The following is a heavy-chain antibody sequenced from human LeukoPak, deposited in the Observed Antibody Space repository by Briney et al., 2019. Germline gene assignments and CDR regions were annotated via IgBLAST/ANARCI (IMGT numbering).Heavy chain of an antibody. J-gene: IGHJ3*02. CDR1: GFSVNTNY. Sequence: GGSLRLSCAASGFSVNTNYMTWVRQTPGKGLEWVSVLYSGGGAYYADSVKDRFTISRDYSQNTLLLQMNSLRAEDTALYYCARGKTSDDIIEDAFDIWGQGTMVAVSS. V-gene: IGHV3-66*01. CDR2: LYSGGGA. D-gene: IGHD3-9*01. CDR3: ARGKTSDDIIEDAFDI.